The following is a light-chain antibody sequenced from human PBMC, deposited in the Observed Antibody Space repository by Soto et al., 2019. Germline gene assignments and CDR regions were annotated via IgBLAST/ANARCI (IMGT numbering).Light chain of an antibody. J-gene: IGKJ5*01. CDR3: QHRSIWPVS. Sequence: EIVLTQSPDTLSLSPGERATLSCRASQSVSSYLAWYQQKPGQAPRLLIFDASTRATGIPARFSGSGSGTDFTLTISSLEPEDFAVYYRQHRSIWPVSFGQGTRLEIK. V-gene: IGKV3-11*01. CDR2: DAS. CDR1: QSVSSY.